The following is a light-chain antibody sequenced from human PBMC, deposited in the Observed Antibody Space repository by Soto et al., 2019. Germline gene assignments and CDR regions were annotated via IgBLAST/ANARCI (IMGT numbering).Light chain of an antibody. V-gene: IGKV1-12*01. Sequence: DIPMTQSPSSVSASVGDRVTITCRASPGISNWLAWYQQKPGKAPKLLTYAASSLQSGVPSRFSGSGSAADITITISSLPPDDVATHCCQHANSSPHTFGQGTKLEIK. CDR3: QHANSSPHT. J-gene: IGKJ2*01. CDR1: PGISNW. CDR2: AAS.